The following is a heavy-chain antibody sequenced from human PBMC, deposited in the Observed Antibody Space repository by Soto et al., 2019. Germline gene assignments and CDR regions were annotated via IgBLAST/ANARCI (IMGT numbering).Heavy chain of an antibody. CDR3: ARVKGFGDYYDSSGYYCFDY. V-gene: IGHV4-31*03. Sequence: SETLSLTCTVSGGSISSGGYYWSWIRQHPGKGLDWIGYIYYSGSTYYNPSLKSRVTISVDTSKNQFSLKLSSVTAADTAVYYCARVKGFGDYYDSSGYYCFDYWGQGTLVTVSS. CDR2: IYYSGST. J-gene: IGHJ4*02. D-gene: IGHD3-22*01. CDR1: GGSISSGGYY.